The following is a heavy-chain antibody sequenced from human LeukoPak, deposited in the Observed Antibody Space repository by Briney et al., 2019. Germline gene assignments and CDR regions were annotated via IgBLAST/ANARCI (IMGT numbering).Heavy chain of an antibody. CDR1: GYTFTSYN. CDR2: INTNSGGT. D-gene: IGHD3-3*01. V-gene: IGHV1-2*02. CDR3: ARDPGGDVWGGRHCDY. J-gene: IGHJ4*02. Sequence: ASVKVSCTASGYTFTSYNMHWVRQAPGQGLEWMGWINTNSGGTNYAQKFQGRVTMTRDTSISTAYMELSRLRSDDTAVYYWARDPGGDVWGGRHCDYWGQGTLVTVSS.